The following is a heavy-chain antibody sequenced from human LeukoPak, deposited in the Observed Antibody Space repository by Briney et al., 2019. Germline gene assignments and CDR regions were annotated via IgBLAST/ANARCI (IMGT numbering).Heavy chain of an antibody. Sequence: NPGGSLRLSCAASGFTFSSYSMNWVRQAPGKGLEWVSSISSSSSYIYYADSVKGRFTISRDNAKNSLYLQMNSLRAEDTAVYYCAKGHITIFGVVIRWGQGTLVTVSS. CDR3: AKGHITIFGVVIR. CDR2: ISSSSSYI. D-gene: IGHD3-3*01. CDR1: GFTFSSYS. J-gene: IGHJ4*02. V-gene: IGHV3-21*01.